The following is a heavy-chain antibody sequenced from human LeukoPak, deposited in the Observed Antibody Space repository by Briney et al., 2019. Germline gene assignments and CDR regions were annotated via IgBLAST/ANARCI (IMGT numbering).Heavy chain of an antibody. D-gene: IGHD3-10*01. CDR3: ASRSGNKTC. J-gene: IGHJ4*02. CDR2: ISGSGSST. Sequence: GGSLRLSRAASGFTFSSYAMSWVRQAPGKGLEWVSAISGSGSSTYYADSVRGRFTISRDNSKNTLYLQVNSLRAEDAAVYYCASRSGNKTCWGQGTLVTVSS. CDR1: GFTFSSYA. V-gene: IGHV3-23*01.